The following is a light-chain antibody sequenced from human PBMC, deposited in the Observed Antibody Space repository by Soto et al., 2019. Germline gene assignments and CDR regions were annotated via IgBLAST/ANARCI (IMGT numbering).Light chain of an antibody. CDR3: CSYAGSYTFV. CDR2: DVS. J-gene: IGLJ1*01. Sequence: QSVLTQPRSVSGSPGQSVTISCTGTASDVGGYSYVSWYQQHPGKVPKLIIYDVSKWPSGVPDRFSGSKSGNTASLTISGFQAEDEGDYYCCSYAGSYTFVFGTGTKLTVL. V-gene: IGLV2-11*01. CDR1: ASDVGGYSY.